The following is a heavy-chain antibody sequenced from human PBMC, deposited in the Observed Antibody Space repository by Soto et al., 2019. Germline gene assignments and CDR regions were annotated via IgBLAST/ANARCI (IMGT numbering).Heavy chain of an antibody. CDR2: ISSSSSYI. J-gene: IGHJ4*02. CDR3: ARREHDYGDNGDY. Sequence: EVQLVESGGGLVKPGGSLRLSCAASGFTFSSYSMNWVRQAPGKGLEWVLSISSSSSYIYYADSVKGRFTISRDNAKNSLYLQMNSLRAEDTAVYYCARREHDYGDNGDYWGQGTLVTVSS. CDR1: GFTFSSYS. D-gene: IGHD4-17*01. V-gene: IGHV3-21*01.